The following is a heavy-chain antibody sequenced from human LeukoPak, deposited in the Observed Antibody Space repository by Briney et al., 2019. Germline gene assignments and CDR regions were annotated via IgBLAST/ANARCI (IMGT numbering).Heavy chain of an antibody. J-gene: IGHJ4*02. Sequence: SQTLSLTCTVSGGSISSGDFYWSWIRQPPGKGLEWIGYISYSEKTYYNPSLKSRLTISVDMSKNQFFLNLYSVTAADTAVYFCARDLVTAPGGDWGLGTLVTVSS. D-gene: IGHD2-21*02. CDR1: GGSISSGDFY. V-gene: IGHV4-30-4*01. CDR3: ARDLVTAPGGD. CDR2: ISYSEKT.